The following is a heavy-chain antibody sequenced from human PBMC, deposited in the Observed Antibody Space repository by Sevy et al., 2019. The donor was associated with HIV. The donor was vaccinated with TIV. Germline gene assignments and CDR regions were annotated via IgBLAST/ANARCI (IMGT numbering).Heavy chain of an antibody. Sequence: GGSLRLSCTASEFTFGDFAMSWVRQAPGKGLEWVGFIRSKAYGGTSEYAASMKGRFSISRDDSKSIAYLQMNSLKTEDTAVYYCTRGPRRSGYDPSYYYYLDVWGKGTTVTVSS. J-gene: IGHJ6*03. D-gene: IGHD3-3*01. CDR2: IRSKAYGGTS. V-gene: IGHV3-49*04. CDR3: TRGPRRSGYDPSYYYYLDV. CDR1: EFTFGDFA.